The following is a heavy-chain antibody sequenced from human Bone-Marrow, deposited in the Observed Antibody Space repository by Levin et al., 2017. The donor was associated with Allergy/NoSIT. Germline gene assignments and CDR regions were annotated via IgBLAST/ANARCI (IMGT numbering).Heavy chain of an antibody. CDR3: AHAPQPGKYYDSESYRPYFEF. CDR2: ISYDGRNK. D-gene: IGHD3-10*01. Sequence: GESLKISCAASGFTFRSYGMNWVRQAPGKGLEWVAVISYDGRNKDYVDSVKGRFTISRDNSDNTLYLQMNGLRDEDTAVYYCAHAPQPGKYYDSESYRPYFEFWGQGTLVTVSA. J-gene: IGHJ4*02. V-gene: IGHV3-30*03. CDR1: GFTFRSYG.